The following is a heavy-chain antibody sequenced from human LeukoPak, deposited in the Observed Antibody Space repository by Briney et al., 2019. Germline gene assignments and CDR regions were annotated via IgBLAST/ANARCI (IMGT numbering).Heavy chain of an antibody. Sequence: GGSLRLSCAASGFAFSSYAIHWVRQAPGKGLEWVAFIRYDGSNKYYADSVKGRFTISRDNSKNTLYLQMNSLRAEDTAVYYCANIGSSGYLNDYWGQGTLVTVSS. J-gene: IGHJ4*02. CDR2: IRYDGSNK. V-gene: IGHV3-30*02. CDR3: ANIGSSGYLNDY. CDR1: GFAFSSYA. D-gene: IGHD3-22*01.